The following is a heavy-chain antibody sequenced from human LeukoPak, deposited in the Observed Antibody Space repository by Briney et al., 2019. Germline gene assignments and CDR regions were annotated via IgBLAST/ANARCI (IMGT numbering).Heavy chain of an antibody. Sequence: GASVKVSCKASGYTFTGYYMHWVRQAPGQGLEWMGWINPNSGGTNYAQRFQGWVTMTRDTSISTAYMELSRLRSDDTAVYYCARDSGLIAAAGTTNWFDPWGQGTLVTVSS. CDR1: GYTFTGYY. CDR2: INPNSGGT. J-gene: IGHJ5*02. V-gene: IGHV1-2*04. D-gene: IGHD6-13*01. CDR3: ARDSGLIAAAGTTNWFDP.